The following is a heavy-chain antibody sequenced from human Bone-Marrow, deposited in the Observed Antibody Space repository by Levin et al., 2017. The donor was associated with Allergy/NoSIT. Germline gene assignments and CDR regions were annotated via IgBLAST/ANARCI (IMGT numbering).Heavy chain of an antibody. CDR1: GGSFSGYY. CDR3: ARTPLTGNYGDWFDP. Sequence: SQTLSLTCAVYGGSFSGYYWSWIRQTPGKGLEWIGEISPSGSTNYNPSLKGRITISIDTSKTQFPLKLSFVTAADTAVYFCARTPLTGNYGDWFDPWGQGTLVTVSS. CDR2: ISPSGST. V-gene: IGHV4-34*01. J-gene: IGHJ5*02. D-gene: IGHD3-9*01.